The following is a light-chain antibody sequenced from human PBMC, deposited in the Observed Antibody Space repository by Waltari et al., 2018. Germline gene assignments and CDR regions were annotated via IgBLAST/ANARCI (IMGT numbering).Light chain of an antibody. CDR3: QKYDRLPAT. J-gene: IGKJ1*01. V-gene: IGKV3-20*01. CDR2: GAS. CDR1: QGVRRF. Sequence: EIVLTQSLGTLSLSPGERGTLPCRASQGVRRFLAWSQQKPGQAPSLLIYGASTRATGIPDRFRGSGSGTDFSLTISRLEPEGFAVYYCQKYDRLPATFGQGTKVEIK.